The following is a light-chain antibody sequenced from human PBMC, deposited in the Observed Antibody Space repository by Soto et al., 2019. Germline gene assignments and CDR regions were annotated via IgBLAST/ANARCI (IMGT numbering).Light chain of an antibody. CDR3: QQYDNLPRLT. V-gene: IGKV1-33*01. CDR1: QDIRNY. CDR2: DAS. J-gene: IGKJ4*01. Sequence: DIPMTPSPSSLSASVGDRVTITCQASQDIRNYLNWYQQKPGKAPKLLIYDASNLETGVPSRFSGSGSGTDFTFTISSLQPEDIATYYCQQYDNLPRLTFGGGTKVEIK.